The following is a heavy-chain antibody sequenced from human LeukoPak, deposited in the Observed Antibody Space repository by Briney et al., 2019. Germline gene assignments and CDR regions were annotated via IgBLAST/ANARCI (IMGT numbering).Heavy chain of an antibody. CDR3: ARTGLLEYYDILTGYFLSPTYFDY. D-gene: IGHD3-9*01. CDR2: FYYSGST. V-gene: IGHV4-39*07. Sequence: SETLFLACTVPVGYLSSSRCYWGWIRQPPGKGLDWPGSFYYSGSTYHNPSLKSRVTISVDPSKNQFSLKLSSVPAADTAVYYCARTGLLEYYDILTGYFLSPTYFDYWGQGTLVTVSS. J-gene: IGHJ4*02. CDR1: VGYLSSSRCY.